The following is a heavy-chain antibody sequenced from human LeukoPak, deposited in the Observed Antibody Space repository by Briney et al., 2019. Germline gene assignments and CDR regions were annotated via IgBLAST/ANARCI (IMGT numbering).Heavy chain of an antibody. Sequence: SETLSLTCTVSGGSISSYYWSWIRQPPGKGLEWIGYIYYSGSTNYNPSLKSGVTISVDTSKNQFSLKLSSVIAADTAVYYCARGVGAIVDYWGQGTLVTVSS. CDR2: IYYSGST. CDR3: ARGVGAIVDY. J-gene: IGHJ4*02. D-gene: IGHD1-26*01. CDR1: GGSISSYY. V-gene: IGHV4-59*01.